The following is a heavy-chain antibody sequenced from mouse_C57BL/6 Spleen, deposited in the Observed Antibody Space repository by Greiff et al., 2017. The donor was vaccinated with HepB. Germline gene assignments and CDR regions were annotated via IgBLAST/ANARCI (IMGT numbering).Heavy chain of an antibody. CDR2: IYWDDDK. CDR3: ARRGTGTRGYFDY. J-gene: IGHJ2*01. D-gene: IGHD4-1*01. V-gene: IGHV8-12*01. CDR1: GFSLSTSGMG. Sequence: QVTLKESGPGILQSSQTLSLTCSFSGFSLSTSGMGVSWIRQPSGKGLEWLAHIYWDDDKRYNPSLKSRPTISKDTSRNQVFLKITSVDTADTATYYCARRGTGTRGYFDYWGQGTTLTVSS.